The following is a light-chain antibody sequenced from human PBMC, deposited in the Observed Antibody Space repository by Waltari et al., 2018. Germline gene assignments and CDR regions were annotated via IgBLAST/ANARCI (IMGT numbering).Light chain of an antibody. J-gene: IGKJ1*01. CDR2: GAS. CDR3: QQYGSLPWT. V-gene: IGKV3-20*01. CDR1: EYVPSGY. Sequence: EIVLTRSPGTLSLSPGDRATISRASEYVPSGYLAWYQQKPGQAPRLLIFGASSGATGIPDRFSGSESGTDFTLTISRLEPEDFAVYYCQQYGSLPWTFGQGTKVEIK.